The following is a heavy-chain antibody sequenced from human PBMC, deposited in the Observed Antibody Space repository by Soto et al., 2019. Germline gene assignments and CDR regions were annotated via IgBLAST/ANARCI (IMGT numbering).Heavy chain of an antibody. CDR1: GYTFTSYA. D-gene: IGHD2-8*01. Sequence: ASVKVSCKASGYTFTSYAMHWVSKAPGQRLEWMGWINAGNGNTIYSQKFQGRVTITRDTSASTAYMELSSLRSEDTAVYYCARDSCTNGVCYTSAFDYWGQGTLVTVSS. V-gene: IGHV1-3*01. CDR3: ARDSCTNGVCYTSAFDY. CDR2: INAGNGNT. J-gene: IGHJ4*02.